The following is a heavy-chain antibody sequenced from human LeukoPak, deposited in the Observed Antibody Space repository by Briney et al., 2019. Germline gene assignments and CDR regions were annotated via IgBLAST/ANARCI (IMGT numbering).Heavy chain of an antibody. CDR2: IIPVLAIA. CDR3: ARPETLDDYYGMDV. V-gene: IGHV1-69*04. J-gene: IGHJ6*02. CDR1: GGTFSSYA. D-gene: IGHD1-14*01. Sequence: SVKVSCKASGGTFSSYAISWVRQAPGQGLEWMGRIIPVLAIANYAQKFQGRVTMTADKSTSTAYMQLSSLRSEDTAVYYCARPETLDDYYGMDVWGQGTTVTVSS.